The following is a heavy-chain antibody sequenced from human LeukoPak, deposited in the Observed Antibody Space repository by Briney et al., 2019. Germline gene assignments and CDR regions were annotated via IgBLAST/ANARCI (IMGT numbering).Heavy chain of an antibody. CDR3: ARGGDGYNSDLDY. V-gene: IGHV4-34*01. Sequence: GSLRLSCAASGFTFSSYGMSRIRQPPGKGLEWIGEINHSGSTNYNPSLKSRVTISVDTSKNQFSLKLSSVTAADTAMYYCARGGDGYNSDLDYWGQGTLVTVSS. CDR2: INHSGST. CDR1: GFTFSSYG. J-gene: IGHJ4*02. D-gene: IGHD5-24*01.